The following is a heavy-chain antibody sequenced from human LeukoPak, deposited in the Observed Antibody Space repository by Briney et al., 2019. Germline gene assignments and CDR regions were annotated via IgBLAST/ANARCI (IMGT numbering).Heavy chain of an antibody. CDR1: GGSFSGYY. J-gene: IGHJ4*02. CDR3: ARDKDSSSSFGY. V-gene: IGHV4-34*01. D-gene: IGHD6-6*01. CDR2: IYYSGST. Sequence: SETLSLTCAVYGGSFSGYYWSWIRQPPGKGLEWIGSIYYSGSTYYNPSLKSRVIISLDTSKSQFSLKLSSVTAADTAVYYCARDKDSSSSFGYWGQGTLVTVSS.